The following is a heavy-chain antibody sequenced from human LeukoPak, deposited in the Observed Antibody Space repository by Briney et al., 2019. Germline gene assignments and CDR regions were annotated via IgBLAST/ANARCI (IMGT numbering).Heavy chain of an antibody. CDR2: IYYSGST. J-gene: IGHJ5*02. Sequence: SETLSLTCAVSGGSISSGDYYWSWIRQPPGKGLEWIGYIYYSGSTYYNPSLKSRVTISVDTSKNQFSLKLSSVTAADTAVYYCARDRRVLGVGWFDLWGQGTLVTVSS. V-gene: IGHV4-30-4*08. D-gene: IGHD3-16*01. CDR3: ARDRRVLGVGWFDL. CDR1: GGSISSGDYY.